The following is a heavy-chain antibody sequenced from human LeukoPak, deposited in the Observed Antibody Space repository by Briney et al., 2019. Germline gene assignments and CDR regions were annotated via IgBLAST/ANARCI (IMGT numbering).Heavy chain of an antibody. CDR2: INQDGSEK. J-gene: IGHJ4*02. CDR3: ARVPRYGDYVEY. CDR1: GFTFSSYW. V-gene: IGHV3-7*01. Sequence: GGSLRLSCAASGFTFSSYWMSWVRQAPGKGLEWVANINQDGSEKYYVDSVKGRFTISRDNAKNSLYLQMSSLRAEDTAVYYCARVPRYGDYVEYWGQGTLVTVSS. D-gene: IGHD4-17*01.